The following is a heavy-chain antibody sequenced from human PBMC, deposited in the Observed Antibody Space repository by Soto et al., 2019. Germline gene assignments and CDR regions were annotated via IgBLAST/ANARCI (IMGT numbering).Heavy chain of an antibody. Sequence: GGSLRLSCAASGFTFSSYGMHWVRQAPSKGLEWVAVIWYDGSNKYYADSVKGRFTISRDNSKNTLYMQMNSLRAADTAVYYCARDLSFITAAGPLDYWGQGTLVTVSS. CDR2: IWYDGSNK. V-gene: IGHV3-33*01. D-gene: IGHD6-13*01. CDR1: GFTFSSYG. J-gene: IGHJ4*02. CDR3: ARDLSFITAAGPLDY.